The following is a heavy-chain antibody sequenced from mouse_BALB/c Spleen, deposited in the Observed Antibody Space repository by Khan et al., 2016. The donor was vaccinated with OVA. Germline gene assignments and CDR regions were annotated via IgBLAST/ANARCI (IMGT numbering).Heavy chain of an antibody. CDR2: FHPYNDDT. J-gene: IGHJ3*01. V-gene: IGHV1-47*01. D-gene: IGHD2-14*01. CDR3: TRRNRYDSAWFAY. Sequence: QVQLKQSGTELVKPGASVKMSCKAFGYTFTTYPIEWMKQNPGKSLEWIGNFHPYNDDTKYNEKFKGKAKLTVEKSSCTVYLELSRLTSDDSAVYYCTRRNRYDSAWFAYWGQGTLVTVSA. CDR1: GYTFTTYP.